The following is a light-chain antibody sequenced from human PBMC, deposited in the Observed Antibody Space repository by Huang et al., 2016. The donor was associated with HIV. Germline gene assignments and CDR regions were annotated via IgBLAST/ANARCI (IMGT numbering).Light chain of an antibody. Sequence: EIVLTQSPATLSLSPGENATPACRTSQSVISHLAGYQQKPGQAPRLFLDDASNRASGVSARFSGSGSGTDFALTISSLEPDDFAVYYCQQRSAWPRTFGQGTKLEI. CDR2: DAS. CDR1: QSVISH. CDR3: QQRSAWPRT. J-gene: IGKJ2*01. V-gene: IGKV3-11*01.